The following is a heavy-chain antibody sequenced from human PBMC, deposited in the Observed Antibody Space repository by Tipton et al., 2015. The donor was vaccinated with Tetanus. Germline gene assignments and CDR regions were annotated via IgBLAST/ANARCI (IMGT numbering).Heavy chain of an antibody. V-gene: IGHV1-69*01. J-gene: IGHJ4*02. CDR3: ARGHSPLYNWNFGCFDC. CDR1: GGGFSKFA. Sequence: QVQLVQSGAEVKKPGSSVKVSCKASGGGFSKFAISWVRQAPGQGLELMGPIIPAFTTVTYEQKFRGRVTITADGSTSTAYMELSSLTSDDTAVYFCARGHSPLYNWNFGCFDCWGQGTLVTVSS. D-gene: IGHD1-7*01. CDR2: IIPAFTTV.